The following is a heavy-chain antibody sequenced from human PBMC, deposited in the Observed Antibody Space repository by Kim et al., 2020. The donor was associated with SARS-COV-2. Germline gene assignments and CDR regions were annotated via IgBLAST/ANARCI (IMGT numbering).Heavy chain of an antibody. V-gene: IGHV3-48*02. CDR2: ISGSSSTI. J-gene: IGHJ6*02. CDR3: AREHDILTGYSPKGIYYYGMDV. Sequence: GGSLRLSCAASEFTFSSYSMNWVRQAPGKGLEWVSYISGSSSTIYYADSVKGRFTISRDNAKNSLYLQMNSLRDEDTAVYYCAREHDILTGYSPKGIYYYGMDVWGQGTTVTVSS. D-gene: IGHD3-9*01. CDR1: EFTFSSYS.